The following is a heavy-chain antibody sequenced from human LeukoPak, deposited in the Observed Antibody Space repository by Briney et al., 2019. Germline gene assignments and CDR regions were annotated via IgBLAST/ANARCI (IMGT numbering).Heavy chain of an antibody. D-gene: IGHD6-13*01. CDR1: GGYISSYY. Sequence: SETLSLTCTVSGGYISSYYWSWIRQPPGKGLEWIGYIYYSRSTKYNPSLKSRVTISGDTSKNQFSLKVSSVTAADTAVYYCARTEAAAGYADAFDIWGQGTMVTVSS. CDR2: IYYSRST. J-gene: IGHJ3*02. V-gene: IGHV4-59*08. CDR3: ARTEAAAGYADAFDI.